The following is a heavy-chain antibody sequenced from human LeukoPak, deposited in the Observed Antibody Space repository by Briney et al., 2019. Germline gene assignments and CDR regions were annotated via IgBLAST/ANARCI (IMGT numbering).Heavy chain of an antibody. CDR2: IYPGDSDT. D-gene: IGHD5-18*01. J-gene: IGHJ4*02. CDR1: GYNFASYW. V-gene: IGHV5-51*01. Sequence: PGESLKISCKGSGYNFASYWIGWVRQMPGKGLDWMGIIYPGDSDTRSSPSFQGQVTMSVDKSGNTAYLQWSSLKASDTAMYYCARTPGYSFYFDYWGLGTPVTVSS. CDR3: ARTPGYSFYFDY.